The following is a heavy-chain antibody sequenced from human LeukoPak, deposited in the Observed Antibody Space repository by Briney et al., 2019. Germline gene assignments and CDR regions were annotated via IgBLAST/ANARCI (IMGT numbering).Heavy chain of an antibody. CDR3: ARCPRGYSYGSLYFDY. CDR1: GDSVSSNSAA. J-gene: IGHJ4*02. CDR2: TYYRSKWYN. D-gene: IGHD5-18*01. Sequence: SQTLSLTCAISGDSVSSNSAAWDWIRQSPSRGLEWLGRTYYRSKWYNDYAVSVKSRITINPDTSKNQFSLQLNSVTPEDTAVYYCARCPRGYSYGSLYFDYWGQGTLVTVSS. V-gene: IGHV6-1*01.